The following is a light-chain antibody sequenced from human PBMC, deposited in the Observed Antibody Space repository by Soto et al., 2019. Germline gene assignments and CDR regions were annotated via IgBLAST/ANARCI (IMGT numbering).Light chain of an antibody. CDR2: LGS. CDR1: QSLLHSSGYNY. V-gene: IGKV2-28*01. CDR3: MQALQSIT. J-gene: IGKJ5*01. Sequence: DIVMTQSPLFLPVSPGEPASITCRSSQSLLHSSGYNYLHWCLQKPGQSPQVLLYLGSNRASGVPDRFSGSGSGTDFTLKISRVEAEDVGVYYCMQALQSITFGQGTRLEIK.